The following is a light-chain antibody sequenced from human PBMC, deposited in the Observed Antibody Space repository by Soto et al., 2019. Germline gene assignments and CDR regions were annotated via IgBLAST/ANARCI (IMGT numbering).Light chain of an antibody. Sequence: QSVLTQPPSASGSPGQSVTISCTGTSGDVGGYNYVSWYQQHPGKAPKLMIYEVSNRPSGVPDRFSGSKSGNTASLTVAGLQAEDEADYYCSSYAGSNNLVFGGGTKLTVL. CDR1: SGDVGGYNY. J-gene: IGLJ2*01. V-gene: IGLV2-8*01. CDR3: SSYAGSNNLV. CDR2: EVS.